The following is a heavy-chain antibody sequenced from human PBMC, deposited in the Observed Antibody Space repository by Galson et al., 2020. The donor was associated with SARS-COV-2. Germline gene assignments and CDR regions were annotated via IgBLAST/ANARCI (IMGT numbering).Heavy chain of an antibody. CDR3: ARDYGDYVSWYYFDY. CDR2: IKQDGREK. V-gene: IGHV3-7*01. CDR1: GFTFSSYW. D-gene: IGHD4-17*01. J-gene: IGHJ4*02. Sequence: GESLKISCAASGFTFSSYWMSWVRQAPGKGLEWVANIKQDGREKYYVDSVKGRFTISRDNAKNSLYLQMNSLRAEDTAVYYCARDYGDYVSWYYFDYWGQGTLVTVSS.